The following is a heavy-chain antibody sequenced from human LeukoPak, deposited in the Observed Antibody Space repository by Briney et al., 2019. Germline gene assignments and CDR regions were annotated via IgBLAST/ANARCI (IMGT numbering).Heavy chain of an antibody. D-gene: IGHD6-19*01. J-gene: IGHJ3*02. Sequence: SETLSLTCIVSGGSISGYYWSWIRQAPGKGLEWIGYIHYTGTTNYNPSLKSRVTITVDTSKNQFFLWLTSVTAADTAVYYCARPYGSGWYAAFHIWGQGTMITVSS. CDR2: IHYTGTT. V-gene: IGHV4-59*08. CDR1: GGSISGYY. CDR3: ARPYGSGWYAAFHI.